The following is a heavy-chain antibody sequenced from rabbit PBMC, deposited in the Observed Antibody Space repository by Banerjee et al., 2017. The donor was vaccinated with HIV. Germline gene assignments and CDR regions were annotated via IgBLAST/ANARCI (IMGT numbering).Heavy chain of an antibody. Sequence: EESGGGLVQPEGSLTLTCTASGFSFSSSYWPCWVRQAPGKGLEWIACIDLGSSGSTYYASWAKGRFTISKTSSTTVTLQMTSLTAADTATYFCARGAYAGYGGADYDYYFNLWGPGTLVTVS. J-gene: IGHJ4*01. CDR2: IDLGSSGST. CDR1: GFSFSSSYW. V-gene: IGHV1S45*01. CDR3: ARGAYAGYGGADYDYYFNL. D-gene: IGHD3-1*01.